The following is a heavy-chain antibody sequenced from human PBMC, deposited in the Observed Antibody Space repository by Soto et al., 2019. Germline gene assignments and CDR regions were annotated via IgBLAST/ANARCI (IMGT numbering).Heavy chain of an antibody. J-gene: IGHJ5*02. CDR3: ARVLWFGENWFDP. V-gene: IGHV4-30-4*01. CDR1: GGSISSGDYY. CDR2: IYYSGIT. D-gene: IGHD3-10*01. Sequence: KTSETLSLTCTVSGGSISSGDYYWSWIRHPPGKGLEWIGYIYYSGITYYNPSLKSRVTISVDTSKNQFSLKLSSVTAADTAVYYCARVLWFGENWFDPWGQGALVTVSS.